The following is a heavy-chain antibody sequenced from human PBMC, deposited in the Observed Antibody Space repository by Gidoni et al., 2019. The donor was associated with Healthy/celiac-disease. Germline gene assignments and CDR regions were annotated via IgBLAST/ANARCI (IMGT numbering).Heavy chain of an antibody. V-gene: IGHV3-23*01. CDR2: ISGSGGST. CDR1: GFTFSSYA. D-gene: IGHD3-22*01. CDR3: AKDGVIVVVRTGGYFDY. J-gene: IGHJ4*02. Sequence: EVQLLESGGGLVQPGGSLRLSCAASGFTFSSYAMSWVRQAPGKGLEWVSAISGSGGSTYYADSVKGRFTISRDNSKNTLYLQMNSLRAEDTAVYYCAKDGVIVVVRTGGYFDYWGQGTLVTVSS.